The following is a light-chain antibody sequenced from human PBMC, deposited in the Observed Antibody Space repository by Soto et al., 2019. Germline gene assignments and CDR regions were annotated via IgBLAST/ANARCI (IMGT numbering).Light chain of an antibody. CDR3: FSKISGFVYG. CDR2: DVN. Sequence: QSALAQPASVSGSFGQSITISCSGPNTDLGGYGYVSWYQHQPGKAPKLLIYDVNNRPSGISDRFSGSKSGDTASLTISGLQAEDEADYFCFSKISGFVYGFGTGTKLTVL. J-gene: IGLJ1*01. CDR1: NTDLGGYGY. V-gene: IGLV2-14*01.